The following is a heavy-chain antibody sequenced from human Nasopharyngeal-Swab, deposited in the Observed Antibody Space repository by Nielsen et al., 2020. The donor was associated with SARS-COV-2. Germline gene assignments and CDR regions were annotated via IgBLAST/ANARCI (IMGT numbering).Heavy chain of an antibody. Sequence: ESLKISCTVSGGSISSYYWSWIRQPPGKGLEWIGYIYYSGSTNYNPSLKSRVTISVDTSKNQFSLKLRSVTAADTAVYYCARGSGYYDSSGYSDYWGQGTLVTVSS. CDR1: GGSISSYY. CDR3: ARGSGYYDSSGYSDY. D-gene: IGHD3-22*01. J-gene: IGHJ4*02. CDR2: IYYSGST. V-gene: IGHV4-59*13.